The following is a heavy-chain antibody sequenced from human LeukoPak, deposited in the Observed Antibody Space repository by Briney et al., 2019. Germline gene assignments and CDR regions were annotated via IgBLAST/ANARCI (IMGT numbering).Heavy chain of an antibody. Sequence: ASVTVSCKTPGYTFTHHGITWVRQAPGQGLEWMAWISGYNGDTNYAQKFQGRVTLTTDTSTSTVYMELRSLRSDDTAVYYCARDPTNTSGRYAYFDSWGQGTLVTVSS. CDR3: ARDPTNTSGRYAYFDS. CDR1: GYTFTHHG. CDR2: ISGYNGDT. D-gene: IGHD6-19*01. V-gene: IGHV1-18*01. J-gene: IGHJ4*02.